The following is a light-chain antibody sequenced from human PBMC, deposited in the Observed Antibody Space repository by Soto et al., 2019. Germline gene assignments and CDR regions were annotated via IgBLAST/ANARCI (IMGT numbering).Light chain of an antibody. J-gene: IGKJ2*02. CDR1: QSVLHSSNNKNY. Sequence: DIVMTQSPDSLAVSLGERATINCKSSQSVLHSSNNKNYLAWYQQKPGQPPKLLIYWASTRESGVPDRFSGSGSGTDFTLTISSLQAEDVAVYCCQQYYSARTFGQGTKLEIK. CDR3: QQYYSART. V-gene: IGKV4-1*01. CDR2: WAS.